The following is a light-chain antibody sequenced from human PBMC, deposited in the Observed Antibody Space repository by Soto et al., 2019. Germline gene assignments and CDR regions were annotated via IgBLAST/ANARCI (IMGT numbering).Light chain of an antibody. J-gene: IGLJ3*02. CDR2: SNN. CDR3: AVWDDSLNGWV. Sequence: QSVLTQPPSASGTPGQRVTISCSGSSSNIGSKTVNWYRQLPGTAPKVVIYSNNQRPSGVPDRFSGSKSGTSASLAISGLQSEDEADYYCAVWDDSLNGWVFGGGTKLTVL. CDR1: SSNIGSKT. V-gene: IGLV1-44*01.